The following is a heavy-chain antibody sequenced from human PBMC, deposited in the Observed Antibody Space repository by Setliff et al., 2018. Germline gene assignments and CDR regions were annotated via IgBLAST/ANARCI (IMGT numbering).Heavy chain of an antibody. J-gene: IGHJ4*02. CDR2: ISAYNGYI. CDR3: ARDRKEIVVKPPAASLDY. Sequence: ASVKVSCKASGYAFGSSGISWVRQAPGQGLEWMGWISAYNGYIVYAQKFQGRVTMTTDTSTTTAYMEVRSLRSDDTAVYYCARDRKEIVVKPPAASLDYWGREPRSPSP. V-gene: IGHV1-18*01. D-gene: IGHD2-2*01. CDR1: GYAFGSSG.